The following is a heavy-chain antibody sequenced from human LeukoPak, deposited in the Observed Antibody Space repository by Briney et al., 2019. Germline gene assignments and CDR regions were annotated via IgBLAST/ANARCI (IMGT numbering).Heavy chain of an antibody. D-gene: IGHD3-22*01. V-gene: IGHV4-34*01. Sequence: PSETLSLTCAVYGGSFTIYSWTWIRQSPGKGLEWIGEINHSGNTNYNPSLKSRVTISVDTSKNQFSLQVTSVTAADTAVYYCAREQKEALPYDSSGYYYVRFDYWGQGTLVTVSS. CDR3: AREQKEALPYDSSGYYYVRFDY. J-gene: IGHJ4*02. CDR1: GGSFTIYS. CDR2: INHSGNT.